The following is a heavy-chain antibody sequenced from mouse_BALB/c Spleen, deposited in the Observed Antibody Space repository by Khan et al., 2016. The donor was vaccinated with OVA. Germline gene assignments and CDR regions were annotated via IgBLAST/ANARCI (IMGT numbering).Heavy chain of an antibody. J-gene: IGHJ4*01. Sequence: QIQLVQSGPELKKPGETVKISCKASGYTFSNNGMNWVKQAPGKGLKWMGWINTYTGEPTYADAFKGRFAFSLDTSATTVFLKINNLKNEDTAKYFCARVGYNETMDSWGQGTSVTVSS. CDR1: GYTFSNNG. CDR2: INTYTGEP. V-gene: IGHV9-3-1*01. CDR3: ARVGYNETMDS. D-gene: IGHD2-14*01.